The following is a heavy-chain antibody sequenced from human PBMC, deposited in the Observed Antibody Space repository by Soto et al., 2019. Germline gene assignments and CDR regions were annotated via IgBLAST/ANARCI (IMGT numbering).Heavy chain of an antibody. D-gene: IGHD3-22*01. Sequence: EVQLVESGGDLVQPGGSLRLSCAASGFTFSTYWMHWVRQAPGKGLLWVSRIKTDGTYATYADSVKDRFTISRDNAKKTLYLQMNSLRVEDAAVYYCAAGGSGYYANWGQGTMVTVSS. V-gene: IGHV3-74*01. CDR2: IKTDGTYA. CDR1: GFTFSTYW. J-gene: IGHJ4*02. CDR3: AAGGSGYYAN.